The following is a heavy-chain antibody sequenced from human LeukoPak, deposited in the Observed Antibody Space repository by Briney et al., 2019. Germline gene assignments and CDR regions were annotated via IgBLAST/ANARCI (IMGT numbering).Heavy chain of an antibody. Sequence: GGSLRLSCAASGFSFSSSGMHWVRQAPGKGLEWVSYISSSGSTIYYADSVKGRFTISRDNAKNSLYLQMNSLRAEDTAVYYCAELGITMIGGVWGKGTTVTISS. CDR2: ISSSGSTI. CDR3: AELGITMIGGV. J-gene: IGHJ6*04. D-gene: IGHD3-10*02. CDR1: GFSFSSSG. V-gene: IGHV3-48*04.